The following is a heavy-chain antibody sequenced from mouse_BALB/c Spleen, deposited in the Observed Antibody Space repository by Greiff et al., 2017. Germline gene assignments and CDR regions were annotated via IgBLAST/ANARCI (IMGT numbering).Heavy chain of an antibody. Sequence: VQLQESGPGLVAPSQSLSITCTVSGFSLTSYGVHWVRQPPGKGLEWLGVIWAGGSTNYNSALMSRLSISKDNSKSQVFLKMNSLQTDDTAMYYCARDRTYYGSSYYAMDYWGQGTSVTVSS. CDR3: ARDRTYYGSSYYAMDY. V-gene: IGHV2-9*02. CDR2: IWAGGST. D-gene: IGHD1-1*01. CDR1: GFSLTSYG. J-gene: IGHJ4*01.